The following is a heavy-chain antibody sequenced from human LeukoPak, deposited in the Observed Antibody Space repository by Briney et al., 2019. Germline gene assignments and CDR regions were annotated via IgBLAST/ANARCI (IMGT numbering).Heavy chain of an antibody. Sequence: SQTLSLTCAISGDSVSSNSAAWNWIRQSPSRGLEWLGRTYYRSKWYNDYVGSVKSRITINPDTSKNQFSLQLKSVTPADTAVYYCARSEYGDSYFDYWGQGTLVTVSS. J-gene: IGHJ4*02. CDR3: ARSEYGDSYFDY. CDR2: TYYRSKWYN. V-gene: IGHV6-1*01. CDR1: GDSVSSNSAA. D-gene: IGHD4-17*01.